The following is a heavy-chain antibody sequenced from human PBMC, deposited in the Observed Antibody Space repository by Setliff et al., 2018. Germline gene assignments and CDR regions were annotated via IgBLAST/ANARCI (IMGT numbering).Heavy chain of an antibody. CDR1: RFTFSNYA. Sequence: GGSLRLSCAASRFTFSNYAMSWVRQAPGKGLEWVSAISASGRTTYSADSVKGRFTISRDNSKNTLSLQMNSLRAEDTAVYYCAKNHGSGSWAPGGMDVWGQGTTVTVSS. CDR2: ISASGRTT. J-gene: IGHJ6*02. V-gene: IGHV3-23*01. D-gene: IGHD3-10*01. CDR3: AKNHGSGSWAPGGMDV.